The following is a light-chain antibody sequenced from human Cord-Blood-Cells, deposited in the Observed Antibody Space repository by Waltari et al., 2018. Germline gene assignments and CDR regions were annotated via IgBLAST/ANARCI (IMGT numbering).Light chain of an antibody. Sequence: QSALTQPASVSGSPGQSITISCTGTSSAVGSYNLVSWYQQHPGKAPQLMIYEGIKRPSGVSNRFSGSKSGNTASLTISGLQAEDEADYYCCSYAGSNWVFGGGTKLTVL. CDR1: SSAVGSYNL. J-gene: IGLJ3*02. V-gene: IGLV2-23*01. CDR2: EGI. CDR3: CSYAGSNWV.